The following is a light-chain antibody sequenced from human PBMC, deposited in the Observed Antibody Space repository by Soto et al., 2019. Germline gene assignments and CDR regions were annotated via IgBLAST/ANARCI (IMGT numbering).Light chain of an antibody. Sequence: QSALTQPASVSGSPGQSITISCIGTSSDIGSYNHVAWYRQFPGKSLKLTIYEVSSRPSGVSSRFSGSKSGNTASLTISGLQAEDEADYYCIAYTGSSTSYVFGSGTKLTVL. CDR1: SSDIGSYNH. J-gene: IGLJ1*01. CDR3: IAYTGSSTSYV. V-gene: IGLV2-14*01. CDR2: EVS.